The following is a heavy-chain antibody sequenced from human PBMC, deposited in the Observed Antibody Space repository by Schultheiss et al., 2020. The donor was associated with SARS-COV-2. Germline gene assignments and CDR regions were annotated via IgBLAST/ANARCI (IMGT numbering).Heavy chain of an antibody. D-gene: IGHD6-25*01. J-gene: IGHJ4*02. CDR3: ARINAALYFDF. CDR1: GFSLITYGVR. Sequence: SGPTLVKPTQTLTLTCTFSGFSLITYGVRVSWIRQPPGKALEWLARIDWDDDKFYSTSLKTRLTISKDTSNNQVVLTMTNMDPVDTATYYCARINAALYFDFWGQGTLVTVSS. V-gene: IGHV2-70*04. CDR2: IDWDDDK.